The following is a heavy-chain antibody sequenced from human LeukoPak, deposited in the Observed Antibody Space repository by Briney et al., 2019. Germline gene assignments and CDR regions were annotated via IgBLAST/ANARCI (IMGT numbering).Heavy chain of an antibody. CDR1: GFXFSSYG. CDR2: IWYDGSNK. D-gene: IGHD5-18*01. CDR3: AREGKDFDTVMGAFDV. J-gene: IGHJ3*01. V-gene: IGHV3-33*01. Sequence: PGGSLRLSCGASGFXFSSYGMHWVRQAPGKGLEWMVVIWYDGSNKYYADSVKGRFTISRDNSKNTLYLQMNSLRAEDTAVYYCAREGKDFDTVMGAFDVWGQGTMVTVSS.